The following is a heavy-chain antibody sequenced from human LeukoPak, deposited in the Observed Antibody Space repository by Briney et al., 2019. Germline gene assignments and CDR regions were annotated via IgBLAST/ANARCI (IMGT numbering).Heavy chain of an antibody. CDR1: GYTFTGYF. D-gene: IGHD5-12*01. CDR3: ARGRGFSGYDPFDY. V-gene: IGHV1-2*02. J-gene: IGHJ4*02. CDR2: INPNSGGT. Sequence: ASVEVSCKASGYTFTGYFIHWVRQAPGQGLEWMGWINPNSGGTNFAQKFQGRVTVTGDTSISTVYMEVSRLGSDDTAIYYCARGRGFSGYDPFDYWGQGTLVTVSS.